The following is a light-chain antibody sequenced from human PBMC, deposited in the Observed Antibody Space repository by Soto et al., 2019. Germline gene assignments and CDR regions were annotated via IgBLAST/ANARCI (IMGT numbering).Light chain of an antibody. V-gene: IGKV1-9*01. CDR3: QQSFTSPTFT. CDR2: AAS. J-gene: IGKJ2*01. CDR1: QGISSY. Sequence: DIQLTQSPSFLSASVGDRVTITCRASQGISSYLAWYQQKPGKAPKLLIYAASTLQSGVPSRFSGSGSGTEFTLTISSLQPEDFATYYCQQSFTSPTFTFGQGTKLEIK.